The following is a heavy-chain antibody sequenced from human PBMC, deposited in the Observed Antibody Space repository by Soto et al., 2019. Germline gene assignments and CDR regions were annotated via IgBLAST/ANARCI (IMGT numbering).Heavy chain of an antibody. J-gene: IGHJ4*02. Sequence: QVQLVQSGAEEKKPGASVKVSCKASGYTFTSYAMHWVRQAPGQRLEWMGWINAGNGNTKYSQKFQGRVTITTDTSASTAYMALSTIISADTAVYYCARDLCVDLPSGAFDYWGQGTLVTVSS. V-gene: IGHV1-3*05. CDR2: INAGNGNT. CDR1: GYTFTSYA. CDR3: ARDLCVDLPSGAFDY. D-gene: IGHD3-9*01.